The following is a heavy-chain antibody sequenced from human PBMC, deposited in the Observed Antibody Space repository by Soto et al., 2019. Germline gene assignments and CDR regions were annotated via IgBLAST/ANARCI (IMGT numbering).Heavy chain of an antibody. CDR2: ISYDGTKE. Sequence: QVQLVESGGGVVQPGRSLRLSCVASGFTFSHYGMHWVRQAPGKGLEWVALISYDGTKEYYADSVKGRFTISRDNSKDTLYLQMNRLRVDDTAIYYCAREDCSSVGCKRGLFYNYGLDLWGQGTTVTVS. J-gene: IGHJ6*02. V-gene: IGHV3-30*03. CDR1: GFTFSHYG. D-gene: IGHD4-4*01. CDR3: AREDCSSVGCKRGLFYNYGLDL.